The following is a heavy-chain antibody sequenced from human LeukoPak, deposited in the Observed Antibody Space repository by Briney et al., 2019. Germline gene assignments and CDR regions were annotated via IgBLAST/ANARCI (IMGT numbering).Heavy chain of an antibody. CDR1: GGSISSSSYY. CDR3: ARGDFDWYRRGRVSNYMDV. V-gene: IGHV4-39*07. CDR2: IYYSGST. D-gene: IGHD3-9*01. J-gene: IGHJ6*03. Sequence: PSETLSLTCTVSGGSISSSSYYGGWIRQPPGKGLEWIGSIYYSGSTYYNPSLKSRVTISVDTSKNQFSLKLSSVTAADTAVYYCARGDFDWYRRGRVSNYMDVWGKGTTVTVSS.